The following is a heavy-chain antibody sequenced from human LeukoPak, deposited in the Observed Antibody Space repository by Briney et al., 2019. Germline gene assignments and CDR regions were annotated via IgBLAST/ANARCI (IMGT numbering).Heavy chain of an antibody. J-gene: IGHJ5*02. CDR2: IYTSGST. V-gene: IGHV4-4*07. D-gene: IGHD3-9*01. CDR3: ARKNYDILTGYYNANWFDP. CDR1: GGSISSYY. Sequence: SETLSLTCTVSGGSISSYYWSWIRQPAGKGLEWIGRIYTSGSTNYNPSLKSRVTMSVDTSKNQFSLKLSSVTAADTAVYYCARKNYDILTGYYNANWFDPWGQGTLVTVSS.